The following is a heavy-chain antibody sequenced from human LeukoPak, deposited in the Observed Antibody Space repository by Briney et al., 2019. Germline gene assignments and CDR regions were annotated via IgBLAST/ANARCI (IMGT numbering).Heavy chain of an antibody. CDR2: ITGSGATT. Sequence: GGSLRLSCAASGFTFSNCVMSWVRQAPGKGLEWVSAITGSGATTYYADSVKGRFTISRDNSKNMLYLQMNSLRAEDTAVYYCAKRSGDSRGLSGIDVWGQGTTVTVSS. CDR3: AKRSGDSRGLSGIDV. D-gene: IGHD2-15*01. V-gene: IGHV3-23*01. J-gene: IGHJ6*02. CDR1: GFTFSNCV.